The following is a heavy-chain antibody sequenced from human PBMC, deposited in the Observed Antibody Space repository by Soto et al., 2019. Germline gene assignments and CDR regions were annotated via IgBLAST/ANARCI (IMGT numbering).Heavy chain of an antibody. Sequence: LSLTCTVSGGSVSSGSYYWSWIRQPPGKGLEWIGYIYHSGSTYYNPSLKSRVTISVDRSKNQFSLKLSSVTAADTAVYYCARDRETYYDILTGYYRYDDAFDIWGQGTMVTVSS. V-gene: IGHV4-30-2*01. J-gene: IGHJ3*02. CDR3: ARDRETYYDILTGYYRYDDAFDI. D-gene: IGHD3-9*01. CDR2: IYHSGST. CDR1: GGSVSSGSYY.